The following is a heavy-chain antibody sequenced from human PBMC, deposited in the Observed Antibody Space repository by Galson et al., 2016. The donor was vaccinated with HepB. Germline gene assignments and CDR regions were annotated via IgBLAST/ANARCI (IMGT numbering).Heavy chain of an antibody. CDR3: ARDWGSGYEGAFPDF. Sequence: SLRLSCAASGFTFSAYAMNWVRQAPGKGLEWVSAIRGTGGTTYYADSVKGRFTISRDNSKGTLFLQMNSLRVEDTGLYYCARDWGSGYEGAFPDFWGQGTPVTVSS. CDR1: GFTFSAYA. J-gene: IGHJ4*02. D-gene: IGHD5-12*01. CDR2: IRGTGGTT. V-gene: IGHV3-23*01.